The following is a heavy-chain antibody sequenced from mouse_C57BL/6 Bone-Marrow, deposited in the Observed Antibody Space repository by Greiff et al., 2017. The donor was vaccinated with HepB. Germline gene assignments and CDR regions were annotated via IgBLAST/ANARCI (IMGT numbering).Heavy chain of an antibody. V-gene: IGHV1-64*01. J-gene: IGHJ2*01. CDR1: GYTFTSYW. Sequence: QVQLKESGAELVKPGASVKLSCKASGYTFTSYWMHWVKQRPGQGLEWIGMIHPNSGSTNYNEKFKSKATLTVDKSSSTAYMQLSSLTSEDSAVYYCASSGNFFDYWGQGTTLTVSS. CDR2: IHPNSGST. CDR3: ASSGNFFDY. D-gene: IGHD1-1*02.